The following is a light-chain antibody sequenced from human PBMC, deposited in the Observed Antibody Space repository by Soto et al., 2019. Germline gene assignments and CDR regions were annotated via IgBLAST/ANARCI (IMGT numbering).Light chain of an antibody. J-gene: IGLJ1*01. CDR1: SSNIGAGYD. CDR3: QSYDSSLSGYV. CDR2: GNN. Sequence: QSVLTQPPSVSGAPGQRVTISCTGSSSNIGAGYDVHWYQQLPGTAPTLLISGNNNRPSGVPDRLSGSKSGTSASLAITGLRAEDDADYFNQSYDSSLSGYVFGTGTKLTVL. V-gene: IGLV1-40*01.